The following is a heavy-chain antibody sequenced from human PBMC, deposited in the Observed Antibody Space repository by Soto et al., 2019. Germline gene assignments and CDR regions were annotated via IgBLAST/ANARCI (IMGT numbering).Heavy chain of an antibody. D-gene: IGHD2-15*01. CDR2: ISGSGGST. J-gene: IGHJ6*03. V-gene: IGHV3-23*01. CDR3: AKTGSLGNCSGGSCFVSSRPQNYYYMDV. Sequence: EVQLLESGGGLVQPGGSLRLSCAASGFTFSSYAMSWVRQAPGNGLEWVSAISGSGGSTYYADSVKGRFTSSRDNSKNTLYLQMNSLRAEDTAVYYCAKTGSLGNCSGGSCFVSSRPQNYYYMDVWGKVTTVTVSS. CDR1: GFTFSSYA.